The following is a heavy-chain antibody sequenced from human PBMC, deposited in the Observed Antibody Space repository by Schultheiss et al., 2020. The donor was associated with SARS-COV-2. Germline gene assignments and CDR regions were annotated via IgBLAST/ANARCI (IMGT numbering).Heavy chain of an antibody. CDR2: IKSKTDGGTT. J-gene: IGHJ6*02. CDR1: GFTFSNAW. CDR3: TTDLGSASDYYYYGMDV. V-gene: IGHV3-15*01. D-gene: IGHD3-16*01. Sequence: GESLKISCAASGFTFSNAWMSWVRQAPGKGLEWVGRIKSKTDGGTTDYAAPVKGRFTISRDDSKNTLYLQMNSLKTEDTAVYYCTTDLGSASDYYYYGMDVWGQGTTVTVSS.